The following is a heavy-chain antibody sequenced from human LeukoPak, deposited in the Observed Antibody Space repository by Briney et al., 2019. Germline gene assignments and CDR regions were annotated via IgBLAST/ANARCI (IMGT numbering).Heavy chain of an antibody. J-gene: IGHJ4*02. Sequence: GGSLRLSCAASGFTFSSYSMNWVRQAPGKGLEWVSYISSSSSTIYYADSVKGRFTISRDNAKNSLYLQMNSLRAEDTAVYYCARVRVGFTIFGVAHPFDYWGQGTLVTVSS. CDR2: ISSSSSTI. CDR1: GFTFSSYS. V-gene: IGHV3-48*01. CDR3: ARVRVGFTIFGVAHPFDY. D-gene: IGHD3-3*01.